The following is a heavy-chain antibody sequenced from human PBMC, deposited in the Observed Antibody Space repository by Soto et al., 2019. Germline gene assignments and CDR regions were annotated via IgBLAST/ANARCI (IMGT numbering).Heavy chain of an antibody. D-gene: IGHD5-12*01. Sequence: SETLSLTCTVSGGSISSYYWSWIRQPPGKGLEWIGYIYYSGSTNYNPSLKSRVTISVDTSKNQFSLKLSSVTAADTAVYYCARDRDGYTNDAFDIWGKGTMVTVSS. CDR2: IYYSGST. J-gene: IGHJ3*02. CDR3: ARDRDGYTNDAFDI. CDR1: GGSISSYY. V-gene: IGHV4-59*01.